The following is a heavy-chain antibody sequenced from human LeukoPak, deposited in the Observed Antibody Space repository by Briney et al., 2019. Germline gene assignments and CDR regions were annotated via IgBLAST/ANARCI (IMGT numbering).Heavy chain of an antibody. V-gene: IGHV3-30*18. CDR3: AKYLHPYSGNFPVDY. CDR2: VSHDGGNR. D-gene: IGHD1-26*01. J-gene: IGHJ4*02. Sequence: GGSLRLSCAASGFTFSSYGMHWVRQAPGKGLEWVAVVSHDGGNRYYVDSVKGRFTISRDNSKNTLYLQLDSLRADDTAVYYCAKYLHPYSGNFPVDYWGQGTLVTVSS. CDR1: GFTFSSYG.